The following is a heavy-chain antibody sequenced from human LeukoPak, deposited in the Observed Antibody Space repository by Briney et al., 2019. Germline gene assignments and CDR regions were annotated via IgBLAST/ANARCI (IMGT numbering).Heavy chain of an antibody. CDR1: GFIHSSYA. CDR2: ISTSGGST. Sequence: GGSLRLSCAASGFIHSSYAMSWVRQAPGKGLEWVSAISTSGGSTYYADSVKGRFTISRDNSKNTLYLQMNSLRAEDTAVYYCAKRGWDLVVYWGQGTLVTVSS. D-gene: IGHD1-26*01. CDR3: AKRGWDLVVY. V-gene: IGHV3-23*01. J-gene: IGHJ4*02.